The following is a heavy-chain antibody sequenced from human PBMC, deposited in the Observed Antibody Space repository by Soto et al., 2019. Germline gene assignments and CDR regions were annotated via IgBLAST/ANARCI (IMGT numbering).Heavy chain of an antibody. CDR3: AKYYYDSSGYYYGGFDY. D-gene: IGHD3-22*01. CDR1: GFTFSSYA. J-gene: IGHJ4*02. V-gene: IGHV3-23*01. Sequence: EVQLLESGGGLVQPGGSLRLSCAASGFTFSSYAMSWVRQAPGKGLEWVSAISGSGGSTYYADSVKGRFTISRDNSKNTLYLQMNSLRAEDTAVYYCAKYYYDSSGYYYGGFDYWGQGTLVTVSS. CDR2: ISGSGGST.